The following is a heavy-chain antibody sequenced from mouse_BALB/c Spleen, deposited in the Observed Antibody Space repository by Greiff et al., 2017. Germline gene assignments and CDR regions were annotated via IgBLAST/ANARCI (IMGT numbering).Heavy chain of an antibody. Sequence: EVQRVESGGGLVKPGGSLKLSCAASGFTFSSYAMSWVRQTPGKRLEWVASISSGGSTYYPDSVKGRFTISRDNTRNILYLQMSSLRSEDTAMYYCARGGGWLLPYYFDYWGQGTTLTVSS. V-gene: IGHV5-6-5*01. CDR2: ISSGGST. D-gene: IGHD2-3*01. CDR3: ARGGGWLLPYYFDY. J-gene: IGHJ2*01. CDR1: GFTFSSYA.